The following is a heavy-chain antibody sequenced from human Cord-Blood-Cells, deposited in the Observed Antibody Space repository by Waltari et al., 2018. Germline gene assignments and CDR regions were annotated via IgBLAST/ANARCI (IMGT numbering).Heavy chain of an antibody. CDR2: INTNRGNT. CDR1: GYTFTSYD. D-gene: IGHD3-9*01. V-gene: IGHV1-8*01. CDR3: ATTHYDILTGSDY. Sequence: QVQLVQSGAEVEKPGASVKVSCKASGYTFTSYDINWVRQATGQGLEWMGGINTNRGNTGYAQKFQGRGTMTSNTSISTAYMELSSLRSEDTAVYYCATTHYDILTGSDYWGQGTLVTVSS. J-gene: IGHJ4*02.